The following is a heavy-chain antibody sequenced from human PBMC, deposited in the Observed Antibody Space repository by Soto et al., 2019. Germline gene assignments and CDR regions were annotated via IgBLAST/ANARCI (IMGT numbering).Heavy chain of an antibody. CDR3: AGDKRAGASINAFDI. V-gene: IGHV4-59*01. Sequence: QVQLQESGPGLVKPSETLSLTCTVSGGSISSYYWSWIRQPPGKGLEWIGYIYYSGSTNYNPSLKSRVTKSVDTSNNQFSLKLSSVTAAETAVYYCAGDKRAGASINAFDIWGQGTMVTVSS. CDR2: IYYSGST. CDR1: GGSISSYY. J-gene: IGHJ3*02.